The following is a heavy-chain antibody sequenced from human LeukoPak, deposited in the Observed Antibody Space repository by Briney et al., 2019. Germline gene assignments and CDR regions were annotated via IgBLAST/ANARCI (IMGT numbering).Heavy chain of an antibody. J-gene: IGHJ4*02. D-gene: IGHD3-22*01. V-gene: IGHV3-23*01. Sequence: GGSLRLSCAASGFTFRNYAMSWVRQAPGKGLEWVSAISGSGGSTYYADSVKGRFTISRDNSKNTLYLQMNSLRAEDTAVYYCAKGEDSSGYYGVYWGQGTLVTVSS. CDR1: GFTFRNYA. CDR2: ISGSGGST. CDR3: AKGEDSSGYYGVY.